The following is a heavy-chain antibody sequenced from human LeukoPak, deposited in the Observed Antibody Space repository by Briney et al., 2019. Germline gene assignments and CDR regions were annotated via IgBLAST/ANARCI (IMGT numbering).Heavy chain of an antibody. CDR1: GFTFSTYA. J-gene: IGHJ4*02. CDR3: VKDHGYSSGWYVRGFDY. Sequence: GGSLTLSCSASGFTFSTYAMHWVRQAPGKGLEYVSAISSSGGDTHYADSVKGRFTISRDNSKNALYLQMTSLRAEDTVVYYCVKDHGYSSGWYVRGFDYWGQGTLVTVSS. V-gene: IGHV3-64D*09. D-gene: IGHD6-19*01. CDR2: ISSSGGDT.